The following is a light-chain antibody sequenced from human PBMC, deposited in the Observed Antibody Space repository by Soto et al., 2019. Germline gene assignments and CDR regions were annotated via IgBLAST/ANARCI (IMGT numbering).Light chain of an antibody. J-gene: IGKJ3*01. CDR1: QGISSY. Sequence: IQLTQSPSSLSASVGDRVTITCRASQGISSYLAWYQQKPGKAPKLLIYAASTLQSVVPSRFSDSGSGTDFTLTISTLQPADFATYYCQQLNSYPLSFGPETKVHIK. CDR2: AAS. CDR3: QQLNSYPLS. V-gene: IGKV1-9*01.